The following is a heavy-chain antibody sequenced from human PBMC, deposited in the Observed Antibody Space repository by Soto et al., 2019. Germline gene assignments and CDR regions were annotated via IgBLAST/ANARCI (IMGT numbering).Heavy chain of an antibody. D-gene: IGHD5-18*01. CDR1: GFTFRNYG. Sequence: GGSLRLACAASGFTFRNYGMNWVRQAPGKGLEWVSYIGIGSSTKYYADSVKGRFTISRDNAKNSLYLQMNSLRAEDTAVYYCARDYSSYGPFDYWGQGTLVTVSS. CDR3: ARDYSSYGPFDY. J-gene: IGHJ4*02. CDR2: IGIGSSTK. V-gene: IGHV3-48*01.